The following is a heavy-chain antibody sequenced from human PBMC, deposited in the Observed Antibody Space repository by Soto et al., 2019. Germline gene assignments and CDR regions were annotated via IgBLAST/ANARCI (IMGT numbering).Heavy chain of an antibody. V-gene: IGHV5-10-1*01. CDR1: GYSFTSYW. Sequence: HGESLKISCKGSGYSFTSYWISWVRQMPGKGLEWMGRIDPSDSYTNYSPSFQGHVTISADKSISTAYLQWSSLKASDTAMYYCARQIAVAGNYYYYGMDVWGQGTTVTVSS. J-gene: IGHJ6*02. D-gene: IGHD6-19*01. CDR2: IDPSDSYT. CDR3: ARQIAVAGNYYYYGMDV.